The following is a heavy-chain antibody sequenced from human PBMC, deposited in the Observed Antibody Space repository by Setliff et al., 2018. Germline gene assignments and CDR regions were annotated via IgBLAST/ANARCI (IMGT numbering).Heavy chain of an antibody. D-gene: IGHD2-21*02. CDR3: ATEKFPDDFRLDY. J-gene: IGHJ4*02. Sequence: GASVKVSCKASGYTFTSYGFSWVRQAPGQGLEWMGWISVYNGKTKYAQKFQGRVTMTTDTSTRTAYMEVTSLRSDDTAVYYCATEKFPDDFRLDYWGQGTLVTVSS. CDR2: ISVYNGKT. CDR1: GYTFTSYG. V-gene: IGHV1-18*01.